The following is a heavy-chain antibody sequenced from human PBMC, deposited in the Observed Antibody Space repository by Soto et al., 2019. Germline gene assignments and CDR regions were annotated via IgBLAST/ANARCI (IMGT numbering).Heavy chain of an antibody. V-gene: IGHV4-34*01. J-gene: IGHJ5*02. D-gene: IGHD6-19*01. CDR2: INHSGST. CDR1: GGSFSGYY. CDR3: ASRETPERIAVAAGWFDP. Sequence: PSETLSLTCAVYGGSFSGYYWSWIRQPPGKGLEWIGEINHSGSTNYNPSLKSRVTISVDTSKNQFSLKLSSVTAADTAVYYCASRETPERIAVAAGWFDPWGQGTLVTVSS.